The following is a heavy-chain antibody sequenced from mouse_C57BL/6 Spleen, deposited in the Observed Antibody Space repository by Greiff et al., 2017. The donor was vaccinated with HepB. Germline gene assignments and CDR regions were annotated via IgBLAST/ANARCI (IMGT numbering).Heavy chain of an antibody. J-gene: IGHJ1*03. CDR2: IYPGSGST. CDR1: GYTFTSYW. CDR3: ASYYYGSSYDWYFDV. V-gene: IGHV1-55*01. Sequence: QVQLQQPGAELVKPGASVKMSCKASGYTFTSYWITWVKQRPGQGLEWIGDIYPGSGSTNYNEKFKSKATLTVDKSSSTAYMQLSSLTSEDSAVYYCASYYYGSSYDWYFDVWGTGTTVTVSS. D-gene: IGHD1-1*01.